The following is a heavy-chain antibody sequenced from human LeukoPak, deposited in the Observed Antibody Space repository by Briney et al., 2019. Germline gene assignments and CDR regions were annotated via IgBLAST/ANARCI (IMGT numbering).Heavy chain of an antibody. J-gene: IGHJ4*02. CDR3: ASAHCGGDCFFDS. D-gene: IGHD2-21*02. Sequence: PSETLSLTCTFSGASISSYHWNWIRQPPRKGLEWIGYIYYSGTTTYNPSLKSRVTISLDTSKNQFSLQLTSVTAADTAAYYCASAHCGGDCFFDSWGQGTLVTVSS. CDR2: IYYSGTT. CDR1: GASISSYH. V-gene: IGHV4-59*01.